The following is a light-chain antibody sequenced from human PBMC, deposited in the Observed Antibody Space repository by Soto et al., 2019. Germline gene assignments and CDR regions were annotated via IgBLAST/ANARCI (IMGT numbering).Light chain of an antibody. Sequence: DIQMTQSPSTLSASVGDRVTIICRASQSIRSWLAWYQQKAGKAPKLLISKASNLDSGVPSRFSGSGSGTEFNLTISSLQPEDFATYYCQQYNSFIWTFGQGTKVDIK. J-gene: IGKJ1*01. CDR2: KAS. V-gene: IGKV1-5*03. CDR3: QQYNSFIWT. CDR1: QSIRSW.